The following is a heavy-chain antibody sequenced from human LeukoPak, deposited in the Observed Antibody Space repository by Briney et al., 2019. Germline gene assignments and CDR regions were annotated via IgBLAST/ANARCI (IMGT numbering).Heavy chain of an antibody. V-gene: IGHV4-59*01. CDR2: IYYSGST. CDR1: GASITNYY. CDR3: ARDRGYLDGFEI. D-gene: IGHD3-10*01. Sequence: PSETLSLTCTVSGASITNYYWSWIRQPPGKGLEWIGYIYYSGSTNYNPSLNSRATISIDKSKNQFSLKLNSVTAADTAVYYCARDRGYLDGFEIWGQGTMVTVSS. J-gene: IGHJ3*02.